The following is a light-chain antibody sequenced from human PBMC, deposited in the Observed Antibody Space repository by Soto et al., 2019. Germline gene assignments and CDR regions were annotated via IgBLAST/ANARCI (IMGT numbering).Light chain of an antibody. CDR2: GTS. CDR1: QTINTEF. V-gene: IGKV3-20*01. J-gene: IGKJ2*01. CDR3: QRYGSSPLYA. Sequence: EIVLTQSPGTLSLSPGERATFSCRTSQTINTEFLAWYQQRPGLAPRLLIHGTSHRATGIPDRFSGSGYGTDFTLTISAREPEDFAVYYWQRYGSSPLYAFGQGTKLEI.